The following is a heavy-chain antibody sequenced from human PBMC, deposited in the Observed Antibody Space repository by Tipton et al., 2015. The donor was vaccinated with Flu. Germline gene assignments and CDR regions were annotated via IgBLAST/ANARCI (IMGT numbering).Heavy chain of an antibody. CDR3: ARRDYSNYVSDPKSWFDP. J-gene: IGHJ5*02. Sequence: TLSLTCAVSGGSFTGYYWSWIRQIPDKGLEWIGEITQSVTTKYNPSLKSRVTISIDTSKNQFSLKLKSVTAADTAVYYCARRDYSNYVSDPKSWFDPWGQGTLVTVSS. CDR1: GGSFTGYY. D-gene: IGHD4-11*01. CDR2: ITQSVTT. V-gene: IGHV4-34*01.